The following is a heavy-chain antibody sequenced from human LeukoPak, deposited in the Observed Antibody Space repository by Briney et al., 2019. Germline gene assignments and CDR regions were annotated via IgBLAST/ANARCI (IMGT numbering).Heavy chain of an antibody. J-gene: IGHJ5*02. CDR1: GYSFTSYW. D-gene: IGHD3-10*01. V-gene: IGHV5-10-1*01. CDR3: AGHDAPQWFGELLGWFDP. CDR2: IDPSDSYT. Sequence: GESLRISCKGSGYSFTSYWISWVRQMPGKGLEWMGRIDPSDSYTNYSPSFQGHVTISADKSISTAYLQWSSLKASDTAMYYCAGHDAPQWFGELLGWFDPWGQGTLVTVSS.